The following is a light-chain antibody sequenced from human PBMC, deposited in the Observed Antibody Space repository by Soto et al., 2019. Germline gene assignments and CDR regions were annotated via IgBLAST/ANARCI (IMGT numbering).Light chain of an antibody. V-gene: IGKV1-39*01. J-gene: IGKJ1*01. CDR1: QSISSY. Sequence: DIQMTQSPSSLSASVGDRVTITCRASQSISSYLNWYQQKPGKAPKLLIYAASSLQSGVPSRFSGRGSGTDFTLTISSLQPEVFATYYCQQRYSTLGTFGQGTKVEIK. CDR3: QQRYSTLGT. CDR2: AAS.